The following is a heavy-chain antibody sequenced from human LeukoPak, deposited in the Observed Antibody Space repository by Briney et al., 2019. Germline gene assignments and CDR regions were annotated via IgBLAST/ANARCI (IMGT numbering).Heavy chain of an antibody. CDR2: INHRGST. Sequence: SETLSLTCAVYGGSFSGYYWSWIRQPPGKGLEWIGEINHRGSTNYNPSLKSRVTISVDTSKNQFSLKLSSVTAADTAVYYCARAYHSSWYLNWFDPWGQGTLVTVSS. CDR1: GGSFSGYY. V-gene: IGHV4-34*01. D-gene: IGHD6-13*01. J-gene: IGHJ5*02. CDR3: ARAYHSSWYLNWFDP.